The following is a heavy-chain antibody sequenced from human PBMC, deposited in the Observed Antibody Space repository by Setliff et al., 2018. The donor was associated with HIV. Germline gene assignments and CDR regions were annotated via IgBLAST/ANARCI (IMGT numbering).Heavy chain of an antibody. D-gene: IGHD2-8*01. J-gene: IGHJ4*02. CDR1: GFTFSNYA. CDR2: ISYDGSNK. Sequence: LSLSCAASGFTFSNYAMHWVRQAPGKGLEWVAVISYDGSNKYYADSVKGRFTISRDNSKNTLYLQMNSLRTEDTAVYYCTKNLYTSRWSPLDYWGRGTLVTVSS. V-gene: IGHV3-30*18. CDR3: TKNLYTSRWSPLDY.